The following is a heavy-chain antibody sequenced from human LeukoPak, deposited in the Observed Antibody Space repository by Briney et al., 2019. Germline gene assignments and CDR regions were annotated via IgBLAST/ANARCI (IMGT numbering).Heavy chain of an antibody. D-gene: IGHD3-22*01. CDR1: GFTFSSYW. J-gene: IGHJ4*02. Sequence: PGGSLRLSCAASGFTFSSYWMHWVRQTPGKGLVWVSRIDSDGSRTSYVDSVKGRFTISRDNSKNTLYLQMNSLRAEDTAVYYCARDLYRIVVVPHYFDYWGQGTLVTVSS. CDR2: IDSDGSRT. V-gene: IGHV3-74*01. CDR3: ARDLYRIVVVPHYFDY.